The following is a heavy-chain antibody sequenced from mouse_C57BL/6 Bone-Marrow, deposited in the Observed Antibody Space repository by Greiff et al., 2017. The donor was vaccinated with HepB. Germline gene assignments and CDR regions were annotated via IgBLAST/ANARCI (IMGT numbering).Heavy chain of an antibody. J-gene: IGHJ4*01. CDR3: ARYGLYGDGYYFYAMDY. CDR2: INPNNGGT. D-gene: IGHD2-3*01. V-gene: IGHV1-26*01. Sequence: EVQLQQSGPELVKPGASVKISCKASGYTFTDYYMNWVKQSHGKSLEWIGDINPNNGGTSYNQKFKGKATLTVDKSSSTAYMELRSLTSEDSAVYYCARYGLYGDGYYFYAMDYWGQGTSVTVSS. CDR1: GYTFTDYY.